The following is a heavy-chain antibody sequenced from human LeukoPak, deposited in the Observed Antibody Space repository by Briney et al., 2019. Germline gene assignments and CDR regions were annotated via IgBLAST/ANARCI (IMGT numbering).Heavy chain of an antibody. CDR2: ISGYNGNT. J-gene: IGHJ4*02. V-gene: IGHV1-18*01. D-gene: IGHD2-15*01. Sequence: GASAKVSCKASGYTFTTYGISWVRQAPGQGLEWMGWISGYNGNTNYAQKFQGRVTMTTDTSTTTAYMDVRSLRSDDTAVYYCARVGHRYEDHFDYWGQGTLVTVS. CDR3: ARVGHRYEDHFDY. CDR1: GYTFTTYG.